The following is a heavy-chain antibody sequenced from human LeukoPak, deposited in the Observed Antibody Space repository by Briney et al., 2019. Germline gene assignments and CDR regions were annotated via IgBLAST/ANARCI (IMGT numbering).Heavy chain of an antibody. CDR2: INPSGGST. V-gene: IGHV1-46*01. CDR1: GYTFTSYY. CDR3: ARDKSYCSGGSCYSRRYFDY. Sequence: ASVTVSCKASGYTFTSYYMHWVRQPPGQGLEWMGIINPSGGSTSYAQKFQGRVTMTRDTSTSTVYMELSSLRSEDTAVYYCARDKSYCSGGSCYSRRYFDYWGQGTLVTVSS. D-gene: IGHD2-15*01. J-gene: IGHJ4*02.